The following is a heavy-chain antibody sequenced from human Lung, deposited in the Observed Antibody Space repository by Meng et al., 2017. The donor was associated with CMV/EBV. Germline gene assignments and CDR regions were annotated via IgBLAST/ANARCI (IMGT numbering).Heavy chain of an antibody. CDR2: IRFDGTGI. CDR3: TRDWRNAFDI. V-gene: IGHV3-74*01. Sequence: GGSXRLSCAASGFTFGSCWMHWVRQAPGRGLVWVSRIRFDGTGIGYADSVRGRFTISRDNAKNTVYLEMNSLRAEDTAVYYCTRDWRNAFDIWGQGTMVTVSS. CDR1: GFTFGSCW. J-gene: IGHJ3*02.